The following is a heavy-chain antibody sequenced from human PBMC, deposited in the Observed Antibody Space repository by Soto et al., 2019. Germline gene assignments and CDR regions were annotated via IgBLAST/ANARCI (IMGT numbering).Heavy chain of an antibody. D-gene: IGHD2-15*01. CDR3: LKEHRYCSGGSCSIDY. V-gene: IGHV1-2*02. J-gene: IGHJ4*02. Sequence: GASVKVSCKASGYTFTDYYIHWVRQAPGQGLEWMGWLNPNTGATSYEQKFQGRVTMTRDTAISTAYMELSSLRSDDTAVYYCLKEHRYCSGGSCSIDYWGQGTLVTVSS. CDR2: LNPNTGAT. CDR1: GYTFTDYY.